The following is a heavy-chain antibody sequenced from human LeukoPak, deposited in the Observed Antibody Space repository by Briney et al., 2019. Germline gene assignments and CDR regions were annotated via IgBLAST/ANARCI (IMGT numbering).Heavy chain of an antibody. V-gene: IGHV3-48*03. Sequence: GGSLRLSCAASGFTFRSYDMHWVRQAPGKGLEWVSYISSSGSTIYYADSVKGRFTISRDNAKNSLYLQMNSLRAEDTAVYYCAELGITMIGGVWGKGTTVTISS. CDR2: ISSSGSTI. CDR3: AELGITMIGGV. J-gene: IGHJ6*04. CDR1: GFTFRSYD. D-gene: IGHD3-10*02.